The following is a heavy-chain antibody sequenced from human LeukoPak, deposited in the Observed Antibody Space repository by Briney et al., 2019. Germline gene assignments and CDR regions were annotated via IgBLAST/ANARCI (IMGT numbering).Heavy chain of an antibody. CDR2: IKQDGSEK. Sequence: PGGSLRLSCAASGFTFSSYYMAWFRQAPGKGLEWVANIKQDGSEKYYVDSVKGRFTISRDNAKNSLYLQMNSLRAEDTAVYYCARTLRGYSGYDSLFDYWGQGTLVTVSS. CDR1: GFTFSSYY. V-gene: IGHV3-7*02. D-gene: IGHD5-12*01. CDR3: ARTLRGYSGYDSLFDY. J-gene: IGHJ4*02.